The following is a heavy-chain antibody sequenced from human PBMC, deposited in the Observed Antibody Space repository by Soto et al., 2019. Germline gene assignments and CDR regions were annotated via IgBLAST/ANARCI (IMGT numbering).Heavy chain of an antibody. J-gene: IGHJ4*02. CDR1: GFTVSSNY. Sequence: PGGSLRLSCAASGFTVSSNYMSWVRQAPGKGLEWVSVIYSGGSTYYADSVKGRFTISRDNSKNTLYLQMNSLRAEDTAVYYCARERVGSTPPTTLDYWGQGTLVTVSS. CDR3: ARERVGSTPPTTLDY. CDR2: IYSGGST. D-gene: IGHD5-12*01. V-gene: IGHV3-53*01.